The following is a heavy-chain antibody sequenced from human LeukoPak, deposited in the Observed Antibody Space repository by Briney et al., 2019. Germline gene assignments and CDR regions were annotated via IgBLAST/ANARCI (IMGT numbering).Heavy chain of an antibody. D-gene: IGHD3-22*01. J-gene: IGHJ4*02. Sequence: SETLSLTCTVSGDSINSLDLWSWVRQPPGKGLEWIGEMYLSGTTHSNPSVKSRVTISIGKSKNQFFLNLSSVTAADTAVYYCAGLVGRYSSGLYYYYFDYWGQGTLVTVSS. CDR2: MYLSGTT. CDR1: GDSINSLDL. V-gene: IGHV4-4*02. CDR3: AGLVGRYSSGLYYYYFDY.